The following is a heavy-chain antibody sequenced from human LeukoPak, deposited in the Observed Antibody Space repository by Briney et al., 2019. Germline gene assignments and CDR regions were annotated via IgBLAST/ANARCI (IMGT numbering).Heavy chain of an antibody. CDR3: ARQDTRGYYVDY. V-gene: IGHV4-34*01. Sequence: SETLSLTCAVYGGSFSGYYWSWIRQPPGKGLEWIGEINHSGSTNYNPSLKSRVTISVDTSKNQFSLKLSSVTAADTAVYYCARQDTRGYYVDYWGQGTLVTVSS. J-gene: IGHJ4*02. D-gene: IGHD3-22*01. CDR2: INHSGST. CDR1: GGSFSGYY.